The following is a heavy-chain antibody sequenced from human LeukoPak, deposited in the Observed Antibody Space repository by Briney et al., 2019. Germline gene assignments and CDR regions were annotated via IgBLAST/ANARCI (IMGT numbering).Heavy chain of an antibody. J-gene: IGHJ1*01. CDR3: ARAPSEIGGYYPEYFRH. CDR1: GFTFSAYW. CDR2: IHADGQNT. D-gene: IGHD3-22*01. V-gene: IGHV3-74*01. Sequence: GGSLRLSCAASGFTFSAYWMHWVRQAPGKGLMWVSRIHADGQNTWYADSVKGRFTISRDNAKKTVSLQMNSLRPEDTGVYYCARAPSEIGGYYPEYFRHWGQGTLVTVSS.